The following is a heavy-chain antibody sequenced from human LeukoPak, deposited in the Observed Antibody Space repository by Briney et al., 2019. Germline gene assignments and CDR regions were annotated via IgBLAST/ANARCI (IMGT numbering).Heavy chain of an antibody. CDR2: IYYRGTT. CDR3: ARHKKDGGGNLYCDY. J-gene: IGHJ4*02. CDR1: GDSISPYF. D-gene: IGHD2-15*01. V-gene: IGHV4-59*08. Sequence: SGTLSLTCTVSGDSISPYFWTWIRQPPGKGLEWLGYIYYRGTTHSNPSLNSRATISLDTSKNQFSLQLTSVTAADTAVYYCARHKKDGGGNLYCDYWGQGILVTVSS.